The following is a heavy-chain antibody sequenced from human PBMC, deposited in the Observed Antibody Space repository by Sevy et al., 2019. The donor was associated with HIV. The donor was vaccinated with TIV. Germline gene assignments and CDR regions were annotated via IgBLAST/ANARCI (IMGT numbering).Heavy chain of an antibody. CDR3: AKLSGLYYDSSGYCGDGGYFQH. D-gene: IGHD3-22*01. Sequence: GGSLRLSCAASGFTFDDYAMHWVRQAPGKGLEWVSGISWNSGSIGYADSVKGRFTISRDNAKNSLYLQMNSLRAEDTALYYCAKLSGLYYDSSGYCGDGGYFQHWGQGTLVTVSS. CDR1: GFTFDDYA. J-gene: IGHJ1*01. CDR2: ISWNSGSI. V-gene: IGHV3-9*01.